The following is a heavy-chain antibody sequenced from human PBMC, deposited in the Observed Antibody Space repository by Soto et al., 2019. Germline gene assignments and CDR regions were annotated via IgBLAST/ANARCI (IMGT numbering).Heavy chain of an antibody. V-gene: IGHV1-46*01. J-gene: IGHJ6*02. CDR3: ARGYCSTTSCSVSYYYYGMDV. CDR2: INPSGGST. Sequence: QGQLLQSGAEVKKPGASVKVSCKASGYIFTSYYMHWVRQAPGQGLEWMGIINPSGGSTTSAQKFQGRVTMTRDTSTSTVYMELSSLRSEDTAVYYCARGYCSTTSCSVSYYYYGMDVWGQGTTVTVSS. CDR1: GYIFTSYY. D-gene: IGHD2-2*01.